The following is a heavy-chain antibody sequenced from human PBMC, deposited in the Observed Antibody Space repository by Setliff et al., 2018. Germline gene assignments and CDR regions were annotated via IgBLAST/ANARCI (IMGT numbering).Heavy chain of an antibody. J-gene: IGHJ4*02. Sequence: ASVKVSCKGSGYILSSYGISWVRQAPGQGLEWMGWISPYNGVTNYAQRFQGRVTMTTDTSTSAAYMELRSLRSDDTAFYYCARDADYYDTGEYPIVDYWGQGTLVTVSS. V-gene: IGHV1-18*01. CDR2: ISPYNGVT. CDR1: GYILSSYG. CDR3: ARDADYYDTGEYPIVDY. D-gene: IGHD3-22*01.